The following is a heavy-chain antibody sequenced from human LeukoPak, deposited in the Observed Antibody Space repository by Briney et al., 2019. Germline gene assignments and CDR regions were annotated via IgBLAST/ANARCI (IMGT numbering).Heavy chain of an antibody. D-gene: IGHD2-15*01. V-gene: IGHV4-31*03. CDR3: ARVYCDYYYYMDV. CDR1: GGSISSGGYY. Sequence: PSQTLSLTCTVSGGSISSGGYYWSWIRQHPGKGLEWIGYIYYSGSTYYNPSLKSRVTISVDSSKNQFSLKLSSVTAADTAVYYCARVYCDYYYYMDVWGKGTTVTVSS. CDR2: IYYSGST. J-gene: IGHJ6*03.